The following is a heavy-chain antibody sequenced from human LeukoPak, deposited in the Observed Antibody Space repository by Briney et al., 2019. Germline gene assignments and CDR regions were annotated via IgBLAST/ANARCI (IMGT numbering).Heavy chain of an antibody. CDR3: ARDRPYYGSVDDAFDI. CDR2: ISSSSSYT. CDR1: GFTFSDYY. D-gene: IGHD3-10*01. J-gene: IGHJ3*02. Sequence: GGSLRLSCAASGFTFSDYYMSWIRQASGKGPEWVSYISSSSSYTNYADSVKGRFTISRDNAKNSLYLQMNSLRAEDTAVYYCARDRPYYGSVDDAFDIWGQGTMVTVSS. V-gene: IGHV3-11*06.